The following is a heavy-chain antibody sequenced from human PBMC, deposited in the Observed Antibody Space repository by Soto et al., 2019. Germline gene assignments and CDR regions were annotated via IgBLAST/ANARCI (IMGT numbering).Heavy chain of an antibody. Sequence: PSETLSLTCTVSDGSISSSSYYWWWIRHPPGKGLEWIGSIFYSGSTYYIPSLKSRVTISVDTSKNLFSLKLSSVTAADTAVYYCARCQPGILVSFGESSGFDYWGQGTPVTVS. CDR3: ARCQPGILVSFGESSGFDY. CDR1: DGSISSSSYY. J-gene: IGHJ4*02. V-gene: IGHV4-39*01. D-gene: IGHD3-10*01. CDR2: IFYSGST.